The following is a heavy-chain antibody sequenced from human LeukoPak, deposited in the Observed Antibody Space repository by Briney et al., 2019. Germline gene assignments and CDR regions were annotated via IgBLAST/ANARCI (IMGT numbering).Heavy chain of an antibody. CDR3: ARDEYCSGGSCYSYAFDI. CDR1: GGSFSGYY. CDR2: INHSGST. J-gene: IGHJ3*02. V-gene: IGHV4-34*01. D-gene: IGHD2-15*01. Sequence: SETLSLTCAVYGGSFSGYYWSWIRQPPGKGLEWIGEINHSGSTNYNPSLTSRVTISVDTSKNQFSLKLSSVTAADTAVYYCARDEYCSGGSCYSYAFDIWGQGTMVTVSS.